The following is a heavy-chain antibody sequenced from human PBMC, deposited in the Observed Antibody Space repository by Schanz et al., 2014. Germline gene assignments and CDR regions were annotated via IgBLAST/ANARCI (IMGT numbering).Heavy chain of an antibody. CDR1: GFTFDPYA. Sequence: QVQLVESGGGVVQPGGSLRLSCAASGFTFDPYAMHWLRQSPGKGLEWVAVLSSDESRKFYADSVKGRFTISRDNAKNSLYLQMNSLRAEDTAVYYCAKDHAGSDILTALGNWGQGTLVTVSS. V-gene: IGHV3-30-3*01. D-gene: IGHD3-9*01. CDR2: LSSDESRK. CDR3: AKDHAGSDILTALGN. J-gene: IGHJ4*02.